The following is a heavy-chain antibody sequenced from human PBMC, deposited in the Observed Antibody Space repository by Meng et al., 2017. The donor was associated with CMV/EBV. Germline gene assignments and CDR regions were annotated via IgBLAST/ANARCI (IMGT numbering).Heavy chain of an antibody. Sequence: QFRLVQSAAEVKKPGCSVNVSCKTSGGTFSTFAISWVRQAPGEGLEWMGGIIPVFETANYAERFQDRVTITADDSTTTAYMELSSQRADDTALYFCARGGDSWYSDYWGQGTLVTVSS. CDR3: ARGGDSWYSDY. J-gene: IGHJ4*02. CDR1: GGTFSTFA. D-gene: IGHD1-26*01. V-gene: IGHV1-69*12. CDR2: IIPVFETA.